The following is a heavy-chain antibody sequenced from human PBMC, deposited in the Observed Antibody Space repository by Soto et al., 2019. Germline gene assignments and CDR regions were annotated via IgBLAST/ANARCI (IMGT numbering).Heavy chain of an antibody. D-gene: IGHD3-3*01. Sequence: QVQLVQSGPEVKKPGASVKVSCKASGYTFNTYGFSWVRQAPGQGLEWVGWIGTHNGDTTYAQNFQGRVTMTIDTPTTTSYMELRSLTSDDTAMYFCARDWRGAEGFDPWGQGTLVTVSS. CDR2: IGTHNGDT. CDR1: GYTFNTYG. CDR3: ARDWRGAEGFDP. J-gene: IGHJ5*02. V-gene: IGHV1-18*01.